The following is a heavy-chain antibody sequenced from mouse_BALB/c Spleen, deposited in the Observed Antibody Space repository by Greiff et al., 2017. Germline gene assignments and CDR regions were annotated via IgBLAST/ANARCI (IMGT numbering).Heavy chain of an antibody. CDR1: GYSFTSYW. CDR3: ARSYGNYVAY. Sequence: QVQLQQSGPQLVRPGASVKISCKASGYSFTSYWMHWVMQRPGQGLEWIGMIDPSDRETRLNQKFKDKATLTVDKSSSTAYMLLSSPTSDDSTVYYCARSYGNYVAYWGEGTRVTVSA. J-gene: IGHJ3*01. CDR2: IDPSDRET. V-gene: IGHV1S127*01. D-gene: IGHD2-10*02.